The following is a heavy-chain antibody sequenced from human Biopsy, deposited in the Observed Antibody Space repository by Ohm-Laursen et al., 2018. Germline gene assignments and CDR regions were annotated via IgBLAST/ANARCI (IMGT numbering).Heavy chain of an antibody. CDR1: GFSLSARGMC. CDR3: ARTPILIVSAGLVYRHRRHLQGMDV. J-gene: IGHJ6*02. V-gene: IGHV2-70*11. Sequence: PTQTLTLTGSFSGFSLSARGMCVSWIRQAPGKALEWLARVVWDDYKDYSASLQTKLSISKDTSNDQVVLTVNNVDPADTATYYCARTPILIVSAGLVYRHRRHLQGMDVWGQGTTVSVS. D-gene: IGHD6-13*01. CDR2: VVWDDYK.